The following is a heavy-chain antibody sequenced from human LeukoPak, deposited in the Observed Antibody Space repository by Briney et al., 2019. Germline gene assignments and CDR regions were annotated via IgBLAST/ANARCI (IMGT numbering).Heavy chain of an antibody. V-gene: IGHV4-39*01. J-gene: IGHJ4*02. D-gene: IGHD3-22*01. CDR3: ARHNYYDSSPFPEDFDY. CDR2: LYYSGST. Sequence: PSETLSLTCTVSGGSISSSSYYWGWIRQPPGKGLEWIGSLYYSGSTYYNPSLKSQVTISVDTSNNQFTLKLSSVAAADTAVYYCARHNYYDSSPFPEDFDYWGQGTLVTVSS. CDR1: GGSISSSSYY.